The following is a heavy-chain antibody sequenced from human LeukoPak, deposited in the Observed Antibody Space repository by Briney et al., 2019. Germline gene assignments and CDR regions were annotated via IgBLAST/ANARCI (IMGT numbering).Heavy chain of an antibody. V-gene: IGHV1-2*02. Sequence: ASVKVSCKASGYTFTGYHIHWVRQAPGQGLEWMGWINPDSGVTNYAQKFQGRVTMTRDTSISTAYMELSRLTSDDTAVYYCASRDGPQGAFDYWGQGTLVTVSS. D-gene: IGHD5-24*01. CDR2: INPDSGVT. J-gene: IGHJ4*02. CDR1: GYTFTGYH. CDR3: ASRDGPQGAFDY.